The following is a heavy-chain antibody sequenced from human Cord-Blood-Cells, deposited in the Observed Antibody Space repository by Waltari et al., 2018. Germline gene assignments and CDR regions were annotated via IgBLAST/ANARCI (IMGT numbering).Heavy chain of an antibody. D-gene: IGHD6-6*01. CDR2: ISGSGGSK. V-gene: IGHV3-23*04. J-gene: IGHJ4*02. CDR3: AKERGYSSSYYFDY. CDR1: GFTFSSYA. Sequence: EVQLVESGGGLVQPGGSLRLSCAASGFTFSSYAMSWVRQSPGKGLEWVSAISGSGGSKDYSDSVNGRFTISRDNSKNTLYLQMNSLRAEDTAVYYCAKERGYSSSYYFDYWGQGTLVTVSS.